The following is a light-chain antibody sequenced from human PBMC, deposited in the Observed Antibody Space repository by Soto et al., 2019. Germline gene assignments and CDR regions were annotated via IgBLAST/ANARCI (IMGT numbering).Light chain of an antibody. V-gene: IGKV1-12*01. CDR2: TAS. Sequence: DIQMTQSPSSVSAPVGDRVTITCRASRDSSNQLACFSHKPGKAPKLLIHTASTLLTETPSRFSGSGSGTDFLLTITNLQTEDVATYDCLQSSNVPRTFGPGTKVDI. CDR3: LQSSNVPRT. CDR1: RDSSNQ. J-gene: IGKJ1*01.